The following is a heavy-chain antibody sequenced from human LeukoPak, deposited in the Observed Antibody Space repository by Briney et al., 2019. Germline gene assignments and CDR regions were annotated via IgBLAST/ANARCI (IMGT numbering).Heavy chain of an antibody. V-gene: IGHV3-23*01. CDR3: ARGPDNYGRYDY. Sequence: GGSLRLSCAASGFTFSSSAMSWVRQAPGKGLEWVSTISGSGGSTYYADSVKGRFTISRDNSKNTLYLQMNNLRAEDTAVYYCARGPDNYGRYDYWGQGTLVTVSS. CDR2: ISGSGGST. CDR1: GFTFSSSA. J-gene: IGHJ4*02. D-gene: IGHD5-18*01.